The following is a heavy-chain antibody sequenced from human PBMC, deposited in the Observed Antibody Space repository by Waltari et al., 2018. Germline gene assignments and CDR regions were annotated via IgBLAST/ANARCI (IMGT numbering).Heavy chain of an antibody. CDR3: CSSPFDY. V-gene: IGHV3-21*03. CDR2: ISSSSSYI. J-gene: IGHJ4*02. Sequence: EVQLVESGGGLVKPGGSLRLSCAASGFTFSSYSMNWVRQAPGKGLEWVSSISSSSSYIYYADSVKGRFPISRDNAKNSLYLQMNSLRAEDTAVYYCCSSPFDYWGQGTLVTVSS. D-gene: IGHD6-13*01. CDR1: GFTFSSYS.